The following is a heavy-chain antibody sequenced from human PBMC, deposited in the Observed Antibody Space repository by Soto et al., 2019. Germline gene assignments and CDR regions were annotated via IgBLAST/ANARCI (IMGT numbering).Heavy chain of an antibody. CDR3: ARYYRGSGRYFFDY. CDR1: GFTFISSF. CDR2: INQDGGVT. V-gene: IGHV3-7*03. Sequence: GGSLRLSCVASGFTFISSFMVWIRQAPGKGLEWVANINQDGGVTYYVDSVEGRFTISRDNTKDSLYLQMNSLRGEDTAIYYCARYYRGSGRYFFDYWGQGTLVTVSS. J-gene: IGHJ4*02. D-gene: IGHD6-19*01.